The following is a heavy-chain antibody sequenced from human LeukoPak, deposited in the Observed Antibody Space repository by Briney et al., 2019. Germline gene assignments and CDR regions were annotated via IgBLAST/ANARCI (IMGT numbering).Heavy chain of an antibody. D-gene: IGHD3-3*01. CDR3: ARGRRGRITIFGVGNYFDY. Sequence: SETLSLTCAVYGGSFSGYYWSWIRQPPGKGLEWIGEINHSGSTNYNPSLKSRVTISVDTSKNQFSLKLSSVTAADTAVYYCARGRRGRITIFGVGNYFDYWGQGTLVTVSS. J-gene: IGHJ4*02. V-gene: IGHV4-34*01. CDR1: GGSFSGYY. CDR2: INHSGST.